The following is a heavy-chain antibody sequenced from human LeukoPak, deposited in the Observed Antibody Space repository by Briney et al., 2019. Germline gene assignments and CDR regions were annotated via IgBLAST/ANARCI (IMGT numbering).Heavy chain of an antibody. D-gene: IGHD6-25*01. J-gene: IGHJ5*02. CDR1: GDTFSSYA. CDR2: MNLNSANT. CDR3: ARVPSGGNKFDP. Sequence: ASVKVSCKASGDTFSSYAISWVRQAPGQGLEWMGWMNLNSANTGYAQKFQGRVTMTRNTSISTAYMELSSLRSEDTAVYYCARVPSGGNKFDPWGQGTLVTVSS. V-gene: IGHV1-8*02.